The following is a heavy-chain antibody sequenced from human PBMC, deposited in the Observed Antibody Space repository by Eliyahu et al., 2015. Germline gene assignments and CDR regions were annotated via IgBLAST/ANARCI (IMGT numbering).Heavy chain of an antibody. J-gene: IGHJ4*02. V-gene: IGHV3-7*01. CDR2: IKQDGSDQ. CDR3: ASGNLDY. Sequence: LEWVANIKQDGSDQYYVDSVKGRFTISRDNTKNSLFLQMNSLRAEDTAVYYCASGNLDYWGQGTLVTVS. D-gene: IGHD1-26*01.